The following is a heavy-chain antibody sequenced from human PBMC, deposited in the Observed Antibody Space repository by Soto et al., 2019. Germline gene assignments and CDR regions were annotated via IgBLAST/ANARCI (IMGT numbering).Heavy chain of an antibody. J-gene: IGHJ4*02. V-gene: IGHV3-73*01. Sequence: EVQLVESGGGLVQPGGSLKLSCAASGFTFSGSAMHWVRQASGKGLEWVGRIRSKANSNATAYAASVKGRFTISRDDSKNMAYLQMNSLKTEDTAVYYCTGDSPIGNWGQGTLVTVSS. CDR3: TGDSPIGN. CDR2: IRSKANSNAT. CDR1: GFTFSGSA. D-gene: IGHD1-26*01.